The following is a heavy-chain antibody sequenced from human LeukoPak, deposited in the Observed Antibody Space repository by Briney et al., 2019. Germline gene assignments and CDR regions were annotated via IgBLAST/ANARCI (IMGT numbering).Heavy chain of an antibody. CDR3: ARDKPNYDFWNYMDV. D-gene: IGHD3-3*01. CDR2: IYHSGST. V-gene: IGHV4-30-2*01. J-gene: IGHJ6*03. CDR1: GGSISSGGYY. Sequence: PSETLSLTCTVSGGSISSGGYYWSWIRQPPGKGLEWIGYIYHSGSTYYNPSLKSRVTISVDRSKNQFSLKLSSVTAADTAVYYCARDKPNYDFWNYMDVWGKGTTVTVSS.